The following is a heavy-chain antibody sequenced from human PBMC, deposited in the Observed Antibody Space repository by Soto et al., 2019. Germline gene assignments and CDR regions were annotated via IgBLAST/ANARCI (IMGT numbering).Heavy chain of an antibody. CDR2: ISSNGGST. V-gene: IGHV3-64D*08. J-gene: IGHJ4*02. CDR3: VKDREAGIVVVTAIPDFDY. Sequence: GGSLRLSCSASGFTFSSYAMHWVRQAPGKGLENVSAISSNGGSTYYADSVKGRFTISRDNSKNTLFLQMSSLRAEDTAVYYCVKDREAGIVVVTAIPDFDYWGQGTLVTVSS. CDR1: GFTFSSYA. D-gene: IGHD2-21*02.